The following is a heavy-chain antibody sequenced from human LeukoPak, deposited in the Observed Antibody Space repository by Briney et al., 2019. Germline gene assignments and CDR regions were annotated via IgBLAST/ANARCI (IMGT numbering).Heavy chain of an antibody. CDR3: ARDFRLLSLSRSYGMDG. CDR2: ISSSSSTI. Sequence: PGGSLRLSCAASGFTVSSNYMSWVRQAPGKGLEWVSYISSSSSTIYYADSVKGRFTISRDNARDSLYLQMNSLRDEDTAVYYCARDFRLLSLSRSYGMDGWGQGTTVTVSS. V-gene: IGHV3-48*02. CDR1: GFTVSSNY. J-gene: IGHJ6*02. D-gene: IGHD3-10*01.